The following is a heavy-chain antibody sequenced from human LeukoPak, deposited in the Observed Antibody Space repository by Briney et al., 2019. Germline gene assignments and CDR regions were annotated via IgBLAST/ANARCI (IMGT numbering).Heavy chain of an antibody. V-gene: IGHV4-34*01. CDR2: INHSGST. D-gene: IGHD3-3*01. CDR1: GGSFSGYY. Sequence: PSETLSLTCAVYGGSFSGYYWSWIRQPPGKGLEWIGEINHSGSTNYNPSLKSRVTISVDTSKNQFSLKLSSVTAADTAVYYCARTYYDFWSGYYSDHWGQGTLVTVSS. CDR3: ARTYYDFWSGYYSDH. J-gene: IGHJ4*02.